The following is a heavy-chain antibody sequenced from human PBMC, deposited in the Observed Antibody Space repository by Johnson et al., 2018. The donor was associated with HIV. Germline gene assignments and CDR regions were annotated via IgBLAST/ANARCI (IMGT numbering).Heavy chain of an antibody. CDR3: ARDPGNYGGAFDI. D-gene: IGHD4-11*01. Sequence: VQLVESGGGLVQPGGSLRLSCAASGFSVSSNHMTWVRQAPGKGLEWVSVIYTGDSTYYADSVKGRFTISRDNAKNSLYLQMNSLRAEDTAVYYCARDPGNYGGAFDIWGQGTMVTVSS. CDR1: GFSVSSNH. J-gene: IGHJ3*02. CDR2: IYTGDST. V-gene: IGHV3-66*01.